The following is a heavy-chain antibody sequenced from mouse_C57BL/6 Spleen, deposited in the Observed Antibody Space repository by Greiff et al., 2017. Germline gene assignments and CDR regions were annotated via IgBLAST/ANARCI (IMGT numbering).Heavy chain of an antibody. Sequence: QVQLQQSGAELARPGASVKLSCKASGYTFTSYGISWVKQRTGQGLEWIGEIYPRSGNTYYNEKFKGKATLTADKSSSTAYMELRSLTSEDSAVYFCARGDDGYYEGFAYWGQGTLVTVSA. D-gene: IGHD2-3*01. CDR1: GYTFTSYG. V-gene: IGHV1-81*01. CDR3: ARGDDGYYEGFAY. CDR2: IYPRSGNT. J-gene: IGHJ3*01.